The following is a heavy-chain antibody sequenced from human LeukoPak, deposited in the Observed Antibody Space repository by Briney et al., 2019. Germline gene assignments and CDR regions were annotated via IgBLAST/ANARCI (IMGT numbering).Heavy chain of an antibody. CDR1: GYTFTGHC. CDR2: IDPKSGGT. Sequence: ASVKVSCKASGYTFTGHCMHWVRQAPGQGLEWMGWIDPKSGGTKYAQRFQGRVTMTRDTSINTGYMELSSLTSDDTAIYYCARWRGYSSGWSGPFDDWGQGTLVTVSS. CDR3: ARWRGYSSGWSGPFDD. D-gene: IGHD6-13*01. V-gene: IGHV1-2*02. J-gene: IGHJ4*02.